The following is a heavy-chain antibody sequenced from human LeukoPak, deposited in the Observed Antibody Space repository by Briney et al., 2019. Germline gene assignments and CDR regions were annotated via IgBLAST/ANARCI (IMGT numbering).Heavy chain of an antibody. CDR1: GFTFSSYS. Sequence: PGGSLRLSCAASGFTFSSYSMLWVRQAPGKGLEWVSYISSSSTIYYADSVKGRFTISRDNAKNSLYLQMNSLRDEDTAVYYCASYYSSTHDYWGQGTLVTVSS. CDR2: ISSSSTI. V-gene: IGHV3-48*02. D-gene: IGHD6-13*01. CDR3: ASYYSSTHDY. J-gene: IGHJ4*02.